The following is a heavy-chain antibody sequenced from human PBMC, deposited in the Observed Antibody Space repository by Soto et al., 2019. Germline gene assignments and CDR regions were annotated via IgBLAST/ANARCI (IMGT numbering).Heavy chain of an antibody. CDR1: GGSFSDYY. Sequence: PPDTLSLTCAVYGGSFSDYYWSWIRQPPGKGLEWIGEINHSGSTNYNPSLKSRVTISVDTSKNQFSLKLSSVPAADTAVYYCARRYNWNYYYYYGMDVWGQGTTVTVSS. CDR2: INHSGST. J-gene: IGHJ6*02. D-gene: IGHD1-20*01. V-gene: IGHV4-34*01. CDR3: ARRYNWNYYYYYGMDV.